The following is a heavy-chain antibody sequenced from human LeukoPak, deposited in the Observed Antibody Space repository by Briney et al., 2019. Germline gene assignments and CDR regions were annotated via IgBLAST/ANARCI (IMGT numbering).Heavy chain of an antibody. D-gene: IGHD6-13*01. CDR3: TRCSWNYYYGMDV. V-gene: IGHV3-73*01. Sequence: GGSLRLSCAASGFSFSDSTMHWVRQASGKGLEWVGRIRSKDNSYATEYAASVKGRFTISRDDSKNTAYLQMNSLKTEDTAVYYCTRCSWNYYYGMDVWGKGTTVTVSS. J-gene: IGHJ6*04. CDR2: IRSKDNSYAT. CDR1: GFSFSDST.